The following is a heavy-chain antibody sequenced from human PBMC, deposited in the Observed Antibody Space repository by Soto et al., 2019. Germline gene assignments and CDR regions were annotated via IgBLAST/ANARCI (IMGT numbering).Heavy chain of an antibody. CDR2: ISGSGGTT. CDR3: TRVIEGGALYSSSWYGALNSRFDP. J-gene: IGHJ5*02. D-gene: IGHD6-13*01. V-gene: IGHV3-23*01. CDR1: GFTFRSYA. Sequence: EMQLFQSGGGLVQPGGSLRLSCTASGFTFRSYAMTWVRQAPGKGLEWVSAISGSGGTTYYSESVKGRFTISRDNSKSTLYLQMNSLRAEDTAIFYCTRVIEGGALYSSSWYGALNSRFDPWGQGTLVTVSS.